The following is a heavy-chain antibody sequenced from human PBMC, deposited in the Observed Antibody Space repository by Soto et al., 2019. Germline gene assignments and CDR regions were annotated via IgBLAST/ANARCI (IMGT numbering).Heavy chain of an antibody. V-gene: IGHV2-5*02. J-gene: IGHJ5*02. D-gene: IGHD4-17*01. Sequence: QITLKESGPTLVKPTQTLTLTCTFSGFSLSTTGVGVGWIRQPPGKALEWLALIYWDDDKSYSPSLKSRLTITKDPSKNQVVLTMTNMDPVDTATYYCVHRRDYGDYAVWFDPWGQGTLVTVSS. CDR1: GFSLSTTGVG. CDR3: VHRRDYGDYAVWFDP. CDR2: IYWDDDK.